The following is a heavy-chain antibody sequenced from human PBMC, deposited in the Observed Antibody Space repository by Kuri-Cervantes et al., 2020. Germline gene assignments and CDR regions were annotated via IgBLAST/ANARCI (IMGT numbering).Heavy chain of an antibody. D-gene: IGHD6-19*01. J-gene: IGHJ3*02. CDR3: ARDWGIAVAGTKGDAFDI. Sequence: SVKVSCKASGGTFSSYAISWVRQAPGQGLEWVGGIIPIFGTANYAQKFQGRVTITADESTGTAYMELSSLRSEDTAVYYCARDWGIAVAGTKGDAFDIWGQGTMVTVSS. V-gene: IGHV1-69*13. CDR2: IIPIFGTA. CDR1: GGTFSSYA.